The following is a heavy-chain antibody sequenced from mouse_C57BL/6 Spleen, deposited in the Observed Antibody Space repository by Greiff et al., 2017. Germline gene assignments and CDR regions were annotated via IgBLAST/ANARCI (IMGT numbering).Heavy chain of an antibody. CDR2: ISSGGSYT. V-gene: IGHV5-6*01. CDR3: ARHGVANWDGYFDY. D-gene: IGHD4-1*01. CDR1: GFTFSSYG. Sequence: EVQLVESGGDLVKPGGSLKLSCAASGFTFSSYGMSWVRQTPDKRLEWVATISSGGSYTYYPDSVKGRFTISRDNAKNTLYLQMSSLKSEDTAMYYCARHGVANWDGYFDYWGQGTTLTVSS. J-gene: IGHJ2*01.